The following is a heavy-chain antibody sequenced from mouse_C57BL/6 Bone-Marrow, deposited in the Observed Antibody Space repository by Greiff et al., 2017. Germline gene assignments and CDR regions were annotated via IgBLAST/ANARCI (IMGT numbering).Heavy chain of an antibody. CDR1: GYTFTEYT. CDR2: FYPGSGSI. J-gene: IGHJ3*01. D-gene: IGHD2-4*01. V-gene: IGHV1-62-2*01. CDR3: ARHEDPLIYYDYDRFAY. Sequence: QVQLQQSGAELVKPGASVKLSCKASGYTFTEYTIHWVKQRSGQGLEWIGWFYPGSGSIKYNEKFKDKATLTADKSSSTVYMALSRLTSEDSAVXFCARHEDPLIYYDYDRFAYWGQGTLVTVSA.